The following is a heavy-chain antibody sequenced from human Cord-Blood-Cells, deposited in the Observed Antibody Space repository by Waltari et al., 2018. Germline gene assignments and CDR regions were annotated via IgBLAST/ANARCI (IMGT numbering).Heavy chain of an antibody. J-gene: IGHJ4*02. CDR3: VKADDYDY. Sequence: EVQLVESGGGLVQPGGSLRLSCSASGVTCSSYAMHWVRQAPGKGLECVSAISSNGGSTYYADSVKGRFTISRDNSKNTLYLQMSSLRAEDTAVYYCVKADDYDYWGQGTLVTVSS. CDR2: ISSNGGST. V-gene: IGHV3-64D*09. D-gene: IGHD4-17*01. CDR1: GVTCSSYA.